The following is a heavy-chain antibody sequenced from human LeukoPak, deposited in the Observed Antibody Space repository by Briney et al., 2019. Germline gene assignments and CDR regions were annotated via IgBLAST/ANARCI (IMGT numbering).Heavy chain of an antibody. CDR3: ARDSPMSYSNYPDY. D-gene: IGHD4-11*01. J-gene: IGHJ4*02. CDR1: GFTFSSYS. CDR2: ISSSSSYI. V-gene: IGHV3-21*01. Sequence: GGSLRLSCAASGFTFSSYSMNWVRQAPGKGLEWVSSISSSSSYIYYADSVKGRFTISRDNAKNSLYLQMNSLRAEDTAVYYCARDSPMSYSNYPDYWGQGTLVTVSS.